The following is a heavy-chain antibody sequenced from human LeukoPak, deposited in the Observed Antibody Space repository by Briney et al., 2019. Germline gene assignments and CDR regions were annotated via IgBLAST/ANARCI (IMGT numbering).Heavy chain of an antibody. V-gene: IGHV3-21*01. CDR1: GFTFSSFS. D-gene: IGHD6-13*01. Sequence: GGSLRLSCAASGFTFSSFSMNWVRQAPGKGLEWVSSISSSSGYIYYADSLRGRFTISRDNAKNSLFLQMNSLRAEDTAVYYCARGASSSASWFDPWGQGTLVIVSS. J-gene: IGHJ5*02. CDR3: ARGASSSASWFDP. CDR2: ISSSSGYI.